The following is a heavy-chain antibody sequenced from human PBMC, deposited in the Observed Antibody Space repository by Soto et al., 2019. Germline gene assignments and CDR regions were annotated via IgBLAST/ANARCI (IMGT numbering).Heavy chain of an antibody. V-gene: IGHV3-33*01. CDR3: ARDRGAFDD. J-gene: IGHJ4*02. Sequence: PGGSLRLSCAASGFSFSNYGMHWVRQAPGKGLEWVAVIWYDGSNKYYADSVKGRLTISRDNSKNTLYLQMNSLRAEDTAVYYCARDRGAFDDSGQGTRVTVSS. CDR2: IWYDGSNK. D-gene: IGHD3-10*01. CDR1: GFSFSNYG.